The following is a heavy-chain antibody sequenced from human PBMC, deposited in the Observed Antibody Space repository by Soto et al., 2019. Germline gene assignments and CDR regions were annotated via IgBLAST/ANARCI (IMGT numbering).Heavy chain of an antibody. V-gene: IGHV4-39*01. CDR2: IYYSGST. Sequence: SETLSLTCTVSGGSISSSSYYWGWIRQPPGKGLEWIGSIYYSGSTYYNPSLKSRVTISVDTSKNQFSLKLSSVTAADTAVYYCARLGLNYGMDVWGQGTTVTVSS. D-gene: IGHD2-2*03. CDR1: GGSISSSSYY. CDR3: ARLGLNYGMDV. J-gene: IGHJ6*02.